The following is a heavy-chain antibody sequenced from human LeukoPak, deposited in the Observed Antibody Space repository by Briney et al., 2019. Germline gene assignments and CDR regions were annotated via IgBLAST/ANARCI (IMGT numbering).Heavy chain of an antibody. Sequence: ASVKVSCKASGYTFTGYYIHWVRQAPGQGLEWMGIINPSGGSTSYAQKFQGRVTMTRDTSTSTVYMELSSLRSEDTAVYYCARDRVPMRFGELGAFDIWGQGTMVTVSS. D-gene: IGHD3-10*01. CDR3: ARDRVPMRFGELGAFDI. J-gene: IGHJ3*02. CDR2: INPSGGST. V-gene: IGHV1-46*01. CDR1: GYTFTGYY.